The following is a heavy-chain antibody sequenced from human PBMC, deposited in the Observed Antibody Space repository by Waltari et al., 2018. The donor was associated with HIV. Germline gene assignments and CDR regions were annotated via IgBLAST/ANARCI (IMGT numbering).Heavy chain of an antibody. CDR3: ARDRARTTDYYYYGMDV. J-gene: IGHJ6*02. CDR2: NNPNSGGT. Sequence: QVQLVQSGAEVKKPGASVKVSCKASGYTFTGYYMHWVRQAPGQGLEWMGGNNPNSGGTNYAQKLQGRVTITRETAISTAYMERSRLRSDDTAVYYCARDRARTTDYYYYGMDVWGQGTTVTVSS. V-gene: IGHV1-2*02. D-gene: IGHD1-7*01. CDR1: GYTFTGYY.